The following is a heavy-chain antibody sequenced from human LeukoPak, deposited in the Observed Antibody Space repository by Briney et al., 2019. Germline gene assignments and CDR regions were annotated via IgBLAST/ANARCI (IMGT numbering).Heavy chain of an antibody. V-gene: IGHV1-69*04. CDR1: GGTFSSYA. J-gene: IGHJ3*02. Sequence: ASVKVSCKASGGTFSSYAISWVRQAPGQRLEWMGRIIPILGIANYAQKFQGRVTITADKSTSTAYMELSSLRSEDTAVYYCARYCGGDCFDAFDIWGQGTMVTVSS. D-gene: IGHD2-21*02. CDR3: ARYCGGDCFDAFDI. CDR2: IIPILGIA.